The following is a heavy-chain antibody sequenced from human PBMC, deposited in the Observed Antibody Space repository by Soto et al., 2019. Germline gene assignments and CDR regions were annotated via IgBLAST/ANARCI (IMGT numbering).Heavy chain of an antibody. D-gene: IGHD3-10*01. CDR2: ISSSSSYT. V-gene: IGHV3-11*06. CDR1: GFTFSDYY. Sequence: PVGSVRLSCAASGFTFSDYYMSWIRQAPGKGLEWVSYISSSSSYTNYADSVKGRFTISRDNAKNSLYLQMNSLRAEDTAVYYCARKLLWFGEPLGFDYWGQGTLVTVSS. J-gene: IGHJ4*02. CDR3: ARKLLWFGEPLGFDY.